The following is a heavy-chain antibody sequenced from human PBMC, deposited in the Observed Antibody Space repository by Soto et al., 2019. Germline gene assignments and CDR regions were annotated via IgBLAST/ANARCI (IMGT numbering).Heavy chain of an antibody. Sequence: PSETLSLTCAVYGGSFSGYYWSWIRQPPGKGLEWIGEINHSGSTNYNPSLKSRVTISVDTSKNQFSLKLSSVTAADTVVYYCARGPKSVTYHYGAGGAYSYYAMDVWGQGTTVTV. D-gene: IGHD3-10*01. CDR2: INHSGST. J-gene: IGHJ6*02. V-gene: IGHV4-34*01. CDR3: ARGPKSVTYHYGAGGAYSYYAMDV. CDR1: GGSFSGYY.